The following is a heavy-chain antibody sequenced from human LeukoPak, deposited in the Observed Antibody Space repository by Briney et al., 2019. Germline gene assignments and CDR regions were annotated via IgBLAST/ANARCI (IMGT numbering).Heavy chain of an antibody. Sequence: GGSLRLSCAASGLTFNNFAMSWVRQAPGKGLEWVSVICGSGDTTYYADSVKGRFTISSDNSKNTLYLQMNSLRGEDTAVYYCAKGSGGSCYSQVYSWGQGTLVTVSS. V-gene: IGHV3-23*01. D-gene: IGHD2-15*01. CDR2: ICGSGDTT. CDR1: GLTFNNFA. CDR3: AKGSGGSCYSQVYS. J-gene: IGHJ4*02.